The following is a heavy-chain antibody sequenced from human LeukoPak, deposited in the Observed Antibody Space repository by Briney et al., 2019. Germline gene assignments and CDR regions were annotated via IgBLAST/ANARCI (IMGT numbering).Heavy chain of an antibody. CDR3: ARHQISSGWSLYFDS. D-gene: IGHD6-19*01. CDR2: IYYSGST. CDR1: GGSISSYY. J-gene: IGHJ4*02. Sequence: PSETLSLTCTVSGGSISSYYWSWIRQPPGKGLEWIGYIYYSGSTNYNPSLKSRVTISVDTSKNQFSLKLSSVTAADTAVFYCARHQISSGWSLYFDSWGQGILVTVSS. V-gene: IGHV4-59*01.